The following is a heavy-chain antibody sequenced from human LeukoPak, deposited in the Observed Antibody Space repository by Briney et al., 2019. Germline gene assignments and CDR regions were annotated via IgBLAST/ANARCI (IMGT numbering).Heavy chain of an antibody. CDR2: IKQDGSEK. V-gene: IGHV3-7*01. CDR1: GFTFSSYW. D-gene: IGHD6-13*01. J-gene: IGHJ5*02. Sequence: PGGSLRLSCAASGFTFSSYWMSWVRQAPGKGLEWVANIKQDGSEKYYVDSVKGRFTISRDNAKNSLYLQMNSLRAEDTAVYYCARGSINEYSSSWYVIHNWFDPWGQGTLVTVSS. CDR3: ARGSINEYSSSWYVIHNWFDP.